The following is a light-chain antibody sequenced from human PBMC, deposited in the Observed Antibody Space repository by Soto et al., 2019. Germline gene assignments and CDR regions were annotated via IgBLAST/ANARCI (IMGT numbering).Light chain of an antibody. CDR2: GAS. CDR3: QQYGSSPLT. Sequence: EIVLTQSPGTLSLSPGERATLSCRASQSVNYSYLAWYQQKPGQAPRLLIYGASSRATGIPGRFSGSWSGTDFTLTISRLEPEDFAVYYCQQYGSSPLTFGGGTKVEIK. V-gene: IGKV3-20*01. CDR1: QSVNYSY. J-gene: IGKJ4*01.